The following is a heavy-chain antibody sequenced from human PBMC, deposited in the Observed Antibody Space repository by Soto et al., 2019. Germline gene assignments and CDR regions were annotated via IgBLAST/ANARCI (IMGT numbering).Heavy chain of an antibody. Sequence: ASVKVSCKASGYTFTSYDINWVRQATGQGLEWMGWMNPNSGNTGYAQKLQGRVTMTTDTSTSTAYMELRSLRSDDTAVYYCARYYDSSGYYSWLDYWGQGTLVTVSS. D-gene: IGHD3-22*01. CDR1: GYTFTSYD. V-gene: IGHV1-8*01. CDR2: MNPNSGNT. CDR3: ARYYDSSGYYSWLDY. J-gene: IGHJ4*02.